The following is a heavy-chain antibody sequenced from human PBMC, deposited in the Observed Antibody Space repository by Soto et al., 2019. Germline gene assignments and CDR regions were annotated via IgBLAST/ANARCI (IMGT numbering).Heavy chain of an antibody. Sequence: QVQLVESGGGVVQPGRSLRLSCAASGFTFSSYGMHWFRQAPGKGLEWVAVISYDGSNKYYADSVKGRFTISRDNSKNTLYLQMNSLRAEDTAVYYCAKEGANDAPFDPWGQGTLVTVSS. CDR2: ISYDGSNK. D-gene: IGHD1-1*01. CDR1: GFTFSSYG. J-gene: IGHJ5*02. CDR3: AKEGANDAPFDP. V-gene: IGHV3-30*18.